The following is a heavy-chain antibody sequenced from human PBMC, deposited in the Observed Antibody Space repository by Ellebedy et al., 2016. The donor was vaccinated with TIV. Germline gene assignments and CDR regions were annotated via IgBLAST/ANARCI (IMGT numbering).Heavy chain of an antibody. J-gene: IGHJ4*02. CDR3: ARDRRDRTLPPVAAAGVSFDS. Sequence: SETLSLTCTVSGGSISSYYWTWIRQPPGKGLEWIGYIYYGGNTDYNPSLRSRVTISVDMSTNHVSLKLHSVTAADTAVYYGARDRRDRTLPPVAAAGVSFDSWGQGTMVTVSS. CDR2: IYYGGNT. CDR1: GGSISSYY. V-gene: IGHV4-59*12. D-gene: IGHD6-13*01.